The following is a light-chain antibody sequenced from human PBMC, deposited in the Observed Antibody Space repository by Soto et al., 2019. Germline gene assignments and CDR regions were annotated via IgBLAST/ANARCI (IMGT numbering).Light chain of an antibody. CDR3: QQYNSYSRT. CDR1: QSISSW. CDR2: KAS. J-gene: IGKJ4*01. V-gene: IGKV1-5*03. Sequence: DIQMTPSPSTLSASVGDRVTITCRASQSISSWLAWYQQKPGKAPKLLIYKASSLESGVPSRFSGSGSGTEFTLTISSLQPDDFATYYCQQYNSYSRTFGGGTKVDIK.